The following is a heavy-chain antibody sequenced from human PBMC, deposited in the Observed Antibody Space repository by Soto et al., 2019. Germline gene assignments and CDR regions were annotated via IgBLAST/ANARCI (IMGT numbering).Heavy chain of an antibody. CDR1: GFSFSRYA. CDR2: ISGGGGYT. J-gene: IGHJ4*02. V-gene: IGHV3-23*01. CDR3: AKGSAGASPYYSDF. Sequence: PGGSLRLSCAGSGFSFSRYAMSWIRQTPRTGLEWVAAISGGGGYTYSADSVKGRFTISRDNSKNTLYLQMDSLRVEDTAVYFCAKGSAGASPYYSDFWGQGSLVTVSS. D-gene: IGHD3-16*01.